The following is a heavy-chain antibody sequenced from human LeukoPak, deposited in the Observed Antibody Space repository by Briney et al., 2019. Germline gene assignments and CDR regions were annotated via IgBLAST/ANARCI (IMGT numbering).Heavy chain of an antibody. J-gene: IGHJ5*02. V-gene: IGHV1-2*02. CDR3: ARDFAAVGSHNWFDP. CDR2: VNPDSGAT. CDR1: GYSFTGYY. Sequence: ASVKVSCKASGYSFTGYYIHWVRQAPGQGLEWMGWVNPDSGATRNAQKFQGRVTMTRDTSISTAFMELSRLTSDDTAVYYCARDFAAVGSHNWFDPWGQGTLVTVSS. D-gene: IGHD6-19*01.